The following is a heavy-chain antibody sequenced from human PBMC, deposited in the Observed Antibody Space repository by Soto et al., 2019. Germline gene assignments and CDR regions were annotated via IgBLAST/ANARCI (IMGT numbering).Heavy chain of an antibody. CDR2: ISYDGSNK. CDR1: GFTFSSYA. CDR3: ARDPSLGPAATPLYYFDY. J-gene: IGHJ4*02. D-gene: IGHD2-2*01. Sequence: QVQLVESGGGVVQPGRSLRLSCAASGFTFSSYAMHWVRQAPGKGLEWVAGISYDGSNKYSEDSVKGRFTISRDNSKNTLYLQMNSLRAEDTAVYYCARDPSLGPAATPLYYFDYWGQGTLVTVSS. V-gene: IGHV3-30-3*01.